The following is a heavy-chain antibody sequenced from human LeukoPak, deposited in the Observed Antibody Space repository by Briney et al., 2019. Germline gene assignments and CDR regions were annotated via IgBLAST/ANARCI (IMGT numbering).Heavy chain of an antibody. D-gene: IGHD3-22*01. Sequence: PTGRSLRLSCAASRFTLTSYAMNWVRQPAGKGLEWVSCISGSGGSTYCADLVKGWLTISRDNSKNSLYLQMNSLRAEDTAVFYCAKDLKLYDSSGGIRNPHDSFDLWGQGKMVTVSS. CDR1: RFTLTSYA. V-gene: IGHV3-23*01. CDR2: ISGSGGST. CDR3: AKDLKLYDSSGGIRNPHDSFDL. J-gene: IGHJ3*01.